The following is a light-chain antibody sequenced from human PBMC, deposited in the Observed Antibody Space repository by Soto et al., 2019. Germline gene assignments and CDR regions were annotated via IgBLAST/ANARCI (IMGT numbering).Light chain of an antibody. CDR1: SSDVGGYNY. J-gene: IGLJ1*01. CDR3: SSFTSSSTLYV. V-gene: IGLV2-14*01. Sequence: QSALTQPASVSGSPGQSITISCTGSSSDVGGYNYVSWYQQHPGKAPKLMIYEDNKRPSGVSNRFSGYKSGNTASLTISGLQAEDEADYYCSSFTSSSTLYVFGTGTKLTVL. CDR2: EDN.